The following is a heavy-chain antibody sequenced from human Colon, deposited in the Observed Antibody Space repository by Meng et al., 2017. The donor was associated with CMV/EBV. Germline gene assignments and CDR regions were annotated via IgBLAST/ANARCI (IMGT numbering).Heavy chain of an antibody. CDR3: AREKATVTTFMLLY. D-gene: IGHD4-17*01. J-gene: IGHJ4*02. CDR2: ISTYNGNT. V-gene: IGHV1-18*01. CDR1: GYTFNSYP. Sequence: QVLLVQSGAAGKKPGASVKVSCTASGYTFNSYPISWVRQAPGQGLEWMGWISTYNGNTNYAQKFQGRLTLTTDTSTSTAYMELRGLRSDDTAVYYCAREKATVTTFMLLYWGLGTLVTVSS.